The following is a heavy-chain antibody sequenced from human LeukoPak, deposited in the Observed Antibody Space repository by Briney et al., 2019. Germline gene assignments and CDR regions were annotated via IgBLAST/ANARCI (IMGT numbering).Heavy chain of an antibody. CDR2: INHSGST. D-gene: IGHD3-3*01. V-gene: IGHV4-34*01. CDR1: GGSFSGYY. Sequence: SETLSLTCAVYGGSFSGYYWSWIRQPPGKGLEWIGEINHSGSTHYPPSLKSRVTISVDTSKNQFSLRLSSVTAADTAVYYCAASRWSGYFNYFDSWGQGTLVTVSS. J-gene: IGHJ4*02. CDR3: AASRWSGYFNYFDS.